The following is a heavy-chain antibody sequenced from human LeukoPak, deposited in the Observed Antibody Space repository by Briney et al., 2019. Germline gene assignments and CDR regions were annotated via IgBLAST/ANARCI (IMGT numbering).Heavy chain of an antibody. CDR3: AREKRFSKSLGAFDI. V-gene: IGHV3-53*01. CDR2: IYSGGST. D-gene: IGHD3-3*01. Sequence: PGGSLRLSCAASGFTVSSNYMSWVRQAPGKGLEWVSVIYSGGSTYYADSVKGRFTISRDNSKNTLYLQMNSLRAEDTAVYYCAREKRFSKSLGAFDIWGQGTMVTVSS. CDR1: GFTVSSNY. J-gene: IGHJ3*02.